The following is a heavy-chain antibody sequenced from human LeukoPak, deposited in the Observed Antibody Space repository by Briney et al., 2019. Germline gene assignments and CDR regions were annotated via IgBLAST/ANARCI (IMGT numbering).Heavy chain of an antibody. V-gene: IGHV3-7*01. CDR3: ARDPDYYDSSGYYIFDY. CDR1: GFTFSSYW. D-gene: IGHD3-22*01. Sequence: GGSLRLSCAASGFTFSSYWMSWVRQAPGKGLEWVANIKQDGSEKYYVDSVKGRFTISRDNAKNSLYLQMNSLRAEDTAVYYCARDPDYYDSSGYYIFDYWGQGTLVTVSS. CDR2: IKQDGSEK. J-gene: IGHJ4*02.